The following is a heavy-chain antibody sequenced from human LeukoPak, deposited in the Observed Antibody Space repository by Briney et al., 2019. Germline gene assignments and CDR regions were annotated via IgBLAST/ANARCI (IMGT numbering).Heavy chain of an antibody. CDR2: IYHSGST. Sequence: SETLSLTCTVSGGSISSYYWSWIRQPPGKGLEWIGYIYHSGSTYYNPSLKSRVTISVDRSKNQFSLKLSSVTAADTAVYYCARGVVAAAAVFDYWGQGTLVTVSS. CDR3: ARGVVAAAAVFDY. CDR1: GGSISSYY. D-gene: IGHD2-15*01. V-gene: IGHV4-59*12. J-gene: IGHJ4*02.